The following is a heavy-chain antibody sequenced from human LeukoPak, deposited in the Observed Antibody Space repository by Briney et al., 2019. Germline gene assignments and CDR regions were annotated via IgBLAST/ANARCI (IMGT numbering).Heavy chain of an antibody. J-gene: IGHJ4*02. CDR3: ARVPLYDFWSGYYGTSTVTGEFDY. CDR2: INPNSGGT. Sequence: ASVKVSCKASGYTFTGYYMHWVRQAPGQGVEWMGWINPNSGGTKQQQKFQGRVTMTRDTSISTAYMELSRLRSDHTAVYYCARVPLYDFWSGYYGTSTVTGEFDYWGQGTLVTVSS. CDR1: GYTFTGYY. D-gene: IGHD3-3*01. V-gene: IGHV1-2*02.